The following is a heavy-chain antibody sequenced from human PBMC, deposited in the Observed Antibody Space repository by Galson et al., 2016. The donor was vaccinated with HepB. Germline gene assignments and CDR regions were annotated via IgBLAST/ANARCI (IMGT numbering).Heavy chain of an antibody. D-gene: IGHD2-15*01. CDR2: ISAYNGNT. Sequence: SVKVSCKASGYTFTSYGISWVRQAPGQGLEWMGWISAYNGNTNYAQKLQGRVTMTTDTSTSTAYMELRSLRSDDTAVYYCAREARVEVVGATLRNAGRDLNYWGQGTLVTVSS. CDR1: GYTFTSYG. V-gene: IGHV1-18*04. J-gene: IGHJ4*02. CDR3: AREARVEVVGATLRNAGRDLNY.